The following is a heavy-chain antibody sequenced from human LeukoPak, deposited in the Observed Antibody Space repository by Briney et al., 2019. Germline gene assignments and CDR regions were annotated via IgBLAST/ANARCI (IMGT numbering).Heavy chain of an antibody. J-gene: IGHJ4*02. CDR1: GGTFSSYA. CDR3: ARTDSGSFRSFDY. Sequence: SVKVSCKASGGTFSSYAISWVRQAPGQGLEWMGRIIPILGIANYAQKFQGRVTITADKSTSTAYMELSSLRSEDTAVYYCARTDSGSFRSFDYWGQGTLATVSS. D-gene: IGHD1-26*01. V-gene: IGHV1-69*04. CDR2: IIPILGIA.